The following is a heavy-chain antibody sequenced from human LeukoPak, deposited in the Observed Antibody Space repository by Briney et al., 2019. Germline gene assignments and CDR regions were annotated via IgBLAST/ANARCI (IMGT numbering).Heavy chain of an antibody. Sequence: ASVKVSCKASGYTFTNYAMNWVRQAPGQGLEWMGWINTNTGNPTYAQGFTGRFVFSLDTSISTAYLQISSRKADDTAVYYCAKAKYSSGWSVEDYFDSWGQGTLVTVSS. V-gene: IGHV7-4-1*02. CDR1: GYTFTNYA. CDR3: AKAKYSSGWSVEDYFDS. D-gene: IGHD6-19*01. CDR2: INTNTGNP. J-gene: IGHJ4*02.